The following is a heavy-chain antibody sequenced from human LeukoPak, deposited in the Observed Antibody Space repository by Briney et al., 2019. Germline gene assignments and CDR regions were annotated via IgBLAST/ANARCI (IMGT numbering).Heavy chain of an antibody. CDR1: GCLSSTYS. D-gene: IGHD6-13*01. CDR3: AKVVTSIAAAGTSGDY. CDR2: ISGSGGTI. V-gene: IGHV3-48*01. J-gene: IGHJ4*02. Sequence: GGSRVLSCAGSGCLSSTYSMNWIRQAPGKGLEWVAHISGSGGTIYYADSVKGRFTISRDNSKNTLYLQMNSLRAEDTAVYYCAKVVTSIAAAGTSGDYWGQGTLVTVSS.